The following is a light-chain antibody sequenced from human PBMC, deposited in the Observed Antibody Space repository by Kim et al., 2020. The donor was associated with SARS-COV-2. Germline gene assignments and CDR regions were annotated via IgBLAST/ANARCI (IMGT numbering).Light chain of an antibody. CDR2: WAS. CDR3: QQYYDAPLT. J-gene: IGKJ4*01. Sequence: ATINCKSSQSVFHTYKNKNFLAWYQQKPGQSPKLLIYWASTRESGVPDRFSGSGSGIDFSLTISSLQAEDVAVYYCQQYYDAPLTFGGGTKVDIK. V-gene: IGKV4-1*01. CDR1: QSVFHTYKNKNF.